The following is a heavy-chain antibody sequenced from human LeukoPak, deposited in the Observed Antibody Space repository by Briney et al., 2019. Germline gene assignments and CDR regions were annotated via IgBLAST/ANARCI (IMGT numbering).Heavy chain of an antibody. CDR1: GFTFTDYE. Sequence: GGSLRLSCATSGFTFTDYEMNWVRQAPGKGLEWFSYLSSTARTIYYADSVKGRFTISRDTARNSVSLQMNSLRGDDTAVYYCARRGRSSAYYFDYWGQGTLVTVSS. V-gene: IGHV3-48*03. D-gene: IGHD6-6*01. CDR2: LSSTARTI. CDR3: ARRGRSSAYYFDY. J-gene: IGHJ4*02.